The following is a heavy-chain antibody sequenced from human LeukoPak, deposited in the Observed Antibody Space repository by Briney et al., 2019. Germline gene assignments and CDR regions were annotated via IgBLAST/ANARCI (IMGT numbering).Heavy chain of an antibody. V-gene: IGHV3-21*01. Sequence: PGGSLRLSCVASGFTLNNYSMNWVRQAPGKGLEWVSSISSSSTYIYHADSVKGRFTISRDNAKNSLYLQMNSLRAADTAVYYCARDSGIYRTIDYWGQGTLVTVSS. CDR2: ISSSSTYI. J-gene: IGHJ4*02. CDR1: GFTLNNYS. D-gene: IGHD1-26*01. CDR3: ARDSGIYRTIDY.